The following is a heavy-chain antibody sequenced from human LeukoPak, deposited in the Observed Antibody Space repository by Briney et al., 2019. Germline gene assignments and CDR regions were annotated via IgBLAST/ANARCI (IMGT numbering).Heavy chain of an antibody. CDR2: INPNNGGT. V-gene: IGHV1-2*02. CDR1: GYTFSDYY. D-gene: IGHD1-26*01. Sequence: ASVKVSCKASGYTFSDYYIHWVRQAPGQGREWMGWINPNNGGTKYEQKFQGRVTMTRDTSIGTAYMELSRPRYDDTAVYYCGPLTSGSYYQVSFFQHWGQGTQVTVSS. CDR3: GPLTSGSYYQVSFFQH. J-gene: IGHJ1*01.